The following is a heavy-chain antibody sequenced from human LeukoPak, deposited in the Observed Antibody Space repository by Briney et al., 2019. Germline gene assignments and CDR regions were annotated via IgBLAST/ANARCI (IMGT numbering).Heavy chain of an antibody. J-gene: IGHJ4*02. CDR1: GYTFTGYY. CDR2: INPNSGGT. CDR3: ARDPTAYCGGDCHGDY. Sequence: ASVKVSCKASGYTFTGYYMHWVRQAPGQGLEWMGWINPNSGGTNYAQKFQGRVTMTRDTSISTAYMELSRLRSDDTAVYYCARDPTAYCGGDCHGDYWGQGTLVTVSS. V-gene: IGHV1-2*02. D-gene: IGHD2-21*01.